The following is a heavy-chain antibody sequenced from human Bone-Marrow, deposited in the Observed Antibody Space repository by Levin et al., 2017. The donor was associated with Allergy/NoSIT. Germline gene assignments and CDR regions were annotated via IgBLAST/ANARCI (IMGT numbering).Heavy chain of an antibody. CDR3: AREAVVAPDWYFDL. Sequence: ASVKVSCKASGGTFSSYAISWVRQAPGQGLEWMGGIIPIFGTANYAQKFQGRVTITADESTSTAYMELSSLRSEDTAVYYCAREAVVAPDWYFDLWGRGTLVTVSS. D-gene: IGHD2-15*01. CDR2: IIPIFGTA. CDR1: GGTFSSYA. J-gene: IGHJ2*01. V-gene: IGHV1-69*13.